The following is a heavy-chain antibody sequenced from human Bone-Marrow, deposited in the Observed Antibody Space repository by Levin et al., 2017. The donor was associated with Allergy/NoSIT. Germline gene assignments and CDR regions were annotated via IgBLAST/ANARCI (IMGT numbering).Heavy chain of an antibody. J-gene: IGHJ6*02. CDR3: AREGIVVVGASSTSYYFGMDV. V-gene: IGHV3-11*01. CDR1: GFTFSDYY. CDR2: ISGRATTT. D-gene: IGHD2-15*01. Sequence: PGESLKISCAASGFTFSDYYISWIRQAPGKGPELVSYISGRATTTYYADSVKGRFTISRDNANNSRYLQLNSLRAEDTAVYFCAREGIVVVGASSTSYYFGMDVWGQGTPVTVSS.